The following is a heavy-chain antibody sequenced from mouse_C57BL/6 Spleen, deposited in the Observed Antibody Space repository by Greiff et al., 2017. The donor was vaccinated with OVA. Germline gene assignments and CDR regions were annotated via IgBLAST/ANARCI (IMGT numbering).Heavy chain of an antibody. J-gene: IGHJ2*01. CDR3: ARGSNFFDY. CDR2: ISYDGSN. CDR1: GYSITSGYY. Sequence: EVQLQESGPGLVKPSQSLSLTCSVTGYSITSGYYWNWIRQFPGNKLEWMGYISYDGSNNYNPSLKNRTSITRDKSKNQFFLKLNSVTTEAAATYYCARGSNFFDYWGKGTTLTVSS. D-gene: IGHD5-1*01. V-gene: IGHV3-6*01.